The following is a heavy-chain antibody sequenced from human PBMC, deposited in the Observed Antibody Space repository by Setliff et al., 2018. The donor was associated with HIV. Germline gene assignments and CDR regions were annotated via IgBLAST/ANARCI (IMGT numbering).Heavy chain of an antibody. Sequence: PGGSLRLSCAASGFTFSSYAMHWVRQAPGKGLEWVGFIRSKAYRETTEYAASVKGRFTISRDDSKSIAYLQMNSLKTEDTAVYYCASHSDWFLDLYWGQGTLVTVSS. CDR3: ASHSDWFLDLY. J-gene: IGHJ4*02. V-gene: IGHV3-49*04. CDR2: IRSKAYRETT. CDR1: GFTFSSYA. D-gene: IGHD3-9*01.